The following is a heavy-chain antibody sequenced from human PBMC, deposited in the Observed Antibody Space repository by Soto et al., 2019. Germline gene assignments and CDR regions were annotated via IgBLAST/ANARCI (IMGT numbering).Heavy chain of an antibody. D-gene: IGHD2-15*01. J-gene: IGHJ6*03. Sequence: QVQLQESGPGLVKPSETLSLTCTVSGGSISSYYWSWIRQPPGQGLEWIGYIYYSGSTNYNPSLKRRVTISVDTSKNQFSLKLSSVTAADTAVYYCSRSYRRYCSGGSCYSYYYYYMDVWGKGTTVTVSS. CDR1: GGSISSYY. CDR2: IYYSGST. V-gene: IGHV4-59*01. CDR3: SRSYRRYCSGGSCYSYYYYYMDV.